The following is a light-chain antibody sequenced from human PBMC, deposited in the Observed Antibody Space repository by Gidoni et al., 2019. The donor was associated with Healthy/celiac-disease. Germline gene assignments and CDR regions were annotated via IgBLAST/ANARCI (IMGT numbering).Light chain of an antibody. V-gene: IGKV4-1*01. J-gene: IGKJ1*01. Sequence: DIVMTQSPDLLAVSLGERATINCKSSQSVLYSSNNKNYLAWYQQKAGQPPKLLIYWASTRESGVPDRFSGSGSGTDFTLTISSLHAEDVAVYYCQQYYSTPRTFGRXTKVEIK. CDR3: QQYYSTPRT. CDR1: QSVLYSSNNKNY. CDR2: WAS.